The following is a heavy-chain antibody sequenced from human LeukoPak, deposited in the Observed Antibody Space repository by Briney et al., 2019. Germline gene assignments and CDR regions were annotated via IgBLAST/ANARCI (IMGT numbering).Heavy chain of an antibody. Sequence: GGSLRLSRAASGFTFSSYEMNWVRQAPGKGLEWVSYISSSGSTIYYADSVKGRFTISRDNAKNSLYLQMNSLRAEDTAVYYCARGLGSGAFDIWGQGTMVTVSS. D-gene: IGHD7-27*01. J-gene: IGHJ3*02. V-gene: IGHV3-48*03. CDR1: GFTFSSYE. CDR3: ARGLGSGAFDI. CDR2: ISSSGSTI.